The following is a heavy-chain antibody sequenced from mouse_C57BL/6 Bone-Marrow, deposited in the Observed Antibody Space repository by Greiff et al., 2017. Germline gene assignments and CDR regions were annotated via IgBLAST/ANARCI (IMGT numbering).Heavy chain of an antibody. J-gene: IGHJ3*01. Sequence: VQLQQSGAELVRPGASVKLSCTASGFNIKDDYMHWVKQRPEQGLEWIGWIDPENGDTEYASKFQGKATITADTSSNTAYLQLSSLTSEDTAVYYCTTIDYDELPWFAYWGQGTLVTVSA. CDR1: GFNIKDDY. D-gene: IGHD2-4*01. CDR3: TTIDYDELPWFAY. V-gene: IGHV14-4*01. CDR2: IDPENGDT.